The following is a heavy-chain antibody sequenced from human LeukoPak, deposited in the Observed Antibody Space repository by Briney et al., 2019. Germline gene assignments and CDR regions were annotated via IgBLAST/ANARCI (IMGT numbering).Heavy chain of an antibody. CDR1: GYTFTNYD. CDR2: MNPNSGNT. D-gene: IGHD3-10*01. V-gene: IGHV1-8*03. J-gene: IGHJ4*02. Sequence: ASVKVSCKTSGYTFTNYDINWVRQATGQGLEWMGWMNPNSGNTGYAQKFQGRVTITRDTSISTAYMELSSLRSEDTAVYYCARDGDYYDSGNFDYWGQGTLVTVSS. CDR3: ARDGDYYDSGNFDY.